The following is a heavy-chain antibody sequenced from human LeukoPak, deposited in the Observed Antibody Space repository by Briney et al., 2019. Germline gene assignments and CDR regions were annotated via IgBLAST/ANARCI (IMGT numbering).Heavy chain of an antibody. D-gene: IGHD6-19*01. J-gene: IGHJ4*02. CDR1: GGSLSSSSYY. Sequence: PSETLSLTCTVSGGSLSSSSYYWGWIRQPPGKGLEWIGSIYYSGSTYYNPSLKSRVTISVETSKNQFSLKLSSVTAADTAVYYCARLRSGWDYWGQGTLVTVSS. CDR3: ARLRSGWDY. CDR2: IYYSGST. V-gene: IGHV4-39*01.